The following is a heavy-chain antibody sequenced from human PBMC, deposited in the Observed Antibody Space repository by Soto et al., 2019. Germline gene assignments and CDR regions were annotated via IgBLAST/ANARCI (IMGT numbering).Heavy chain of an antibody. CDR1: GGSISSSNW. CDR2: IYHSGST. CDR3: ARRWGEGRVDY. V-gene: IGHV4-4*02. Sequence: QVQLQESGPGLVKPSGTLSLTCAVSGGSISSSNWWSWVRQPPGKGLEWIGEIYHSGSTNYNPSLKXRXTXSLXKSRNQFSPKLSSVTAADTAVYYCARRWGEGRVDYWGQGTLVTVSS. D-gene: IGHD3-10*01. J-gene: IGHJ4*02.